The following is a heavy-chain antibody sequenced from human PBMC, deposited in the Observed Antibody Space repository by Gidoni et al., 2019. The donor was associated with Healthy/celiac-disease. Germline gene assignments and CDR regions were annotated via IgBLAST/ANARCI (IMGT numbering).Heavy chain of an antibody. CDR1: GFASDDYA. CDR3: AKEGGFGEQHRAGFDY. Sequence: EVQLVESGGVVVQPGGSLRLSCAASGFASDDYAVRWVRQAPGKGMEWVCLISWDGGSTYYADSVKGRFTISRDNSKNSLYLQMNSMRAEDTALYYCAKEGGFGEQHRAGFDYWGQGTLVTVSS. V-gene: IGHV3-43D*03. CDR2: ISWDGGST. J-gene: IGHJ4*02. D-gene: IGHD3-10*01.